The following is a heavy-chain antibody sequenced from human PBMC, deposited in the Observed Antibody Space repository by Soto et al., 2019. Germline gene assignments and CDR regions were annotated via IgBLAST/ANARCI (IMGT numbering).Heavy chain of an antibody. Sequence: SETLSLTCTVSGGSISSYYWSWIRQPPGKGLEWIGFIYYSGSTNYNPSLKSRVTISVDTSKNQFSLKLSSVTAADTAVYYCARRYGPSFDFWGQGTLVTVSS. J-gene: IGHJ4*02. D-gene: IGHD4-17*01. CDR2: IYYSGST. V-gene: IGHV4-59*01. CDR1: GGSISSYY. CDR3: ARRYGPSFDF.